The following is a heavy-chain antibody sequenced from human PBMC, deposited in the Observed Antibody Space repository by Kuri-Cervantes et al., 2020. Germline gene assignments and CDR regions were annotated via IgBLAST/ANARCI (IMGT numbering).Heavy chain of an antibody. V-gene: IGHV3-53*01. D-gene: IGHD1-26*01. Sequence: GGSLRLSCAASGFTVSSNYMSWVRQAPGKGLEWVSVIYSGGSTYYADSVKGRFTISRDNSKNTLYLQMNSLRAEDTAVYYCARDGDPSVGATDFDYWGQGTLVTVSS. CDR3: ARDGDPSVGATDFDY. CDR2: IYSGGST. J-gene: IGHJ4*02. CDR1: GFTVSSNY.